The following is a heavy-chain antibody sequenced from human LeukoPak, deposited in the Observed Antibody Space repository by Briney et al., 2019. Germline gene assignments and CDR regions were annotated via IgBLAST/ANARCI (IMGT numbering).Heavy chain of an antibody. Sequence: GGSLRLSCAASGFTFSDYNMHWVRQAPGQGLEWVSLTSNDGSNKYYAVSVKGRFTISRDNTKNTLYLQMNSLRTEDTAVYYCATYSYNNAREFQYWGQGTLVTVSS. CDR2: TSNDGSNK. D-gene: IGHD3-10*01. V-gene: IGHV3-30-3*01. CDR1: GFTFSDYN. CDR3: ATYSYNNAREFQY. J-gene: IGHJ1*01.